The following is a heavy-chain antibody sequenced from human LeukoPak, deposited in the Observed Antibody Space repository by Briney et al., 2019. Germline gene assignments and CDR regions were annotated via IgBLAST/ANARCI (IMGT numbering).Heavy chain of an antibody. CDR3: ARVGGSGTYVPLYYFDY. V-gene: IGHV3-21*04. D-gene: IGHD3-10*01. J-gene: IGHJ4*02. CDR1: GFAFSSYS. Sequence: GGSLRLSCAASGFAFSSYSMNWVRQAPGKGLEWVSSITSSNNYIYYGDSVKGRFTISRDDAKNSLFLQMNSLRAEDTALYHCARVGGSGTYVPLYYFDYWGQGALVTVSS. CDR2: ITSSNNYI.